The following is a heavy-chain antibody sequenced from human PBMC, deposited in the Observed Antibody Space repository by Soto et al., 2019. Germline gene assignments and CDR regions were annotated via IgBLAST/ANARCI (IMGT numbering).Heavy chain of an antibody. V-gene: IGHV3-23*01. D-gene: IGHD3-10*01. CDR1: GFSVNNNH. CDR3: AKDLGLLWFGEYDGDAFDI. CDR2: ISGSGGST. J-gene: IGHJ3*02. Sequence: GGSLRLSCAASGFSVNNNHMSWVRQAPGKGLEWVSAISGSGGSTYYADSVKGRFTISRDNSKNTLYLQMNSLRAEDTAVYYCAKDLGLLWFGEYDGDAFDIWGQGTMVTVSS.